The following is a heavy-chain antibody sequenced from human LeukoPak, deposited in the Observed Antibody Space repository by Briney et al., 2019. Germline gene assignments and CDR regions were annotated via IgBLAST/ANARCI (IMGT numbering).Heavy chain of an antibody. V-gene: IGHV3-73*01. CDR2: IRSKANSYAT. D-gene: IGHD1-26*01. CDR1: GFSFSGSA. Sequence: PGGSLRLSCAASGFSFSGSAIHWVRQASGKGLEWVGRIRSKANSYATAYAASVKGRFTISRDDSKNTAYLQMNSLKTEDTAVYYCTRTYSGSYSLGYWGQGTLVTVSS. J-gene: IGHJ4*02. CDR3: TRTYSGSYSLGY.